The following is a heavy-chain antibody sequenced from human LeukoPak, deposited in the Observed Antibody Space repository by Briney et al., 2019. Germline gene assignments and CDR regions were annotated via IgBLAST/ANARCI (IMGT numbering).Heavy chain of an antibody. V-gene: IGHV3-23*01. Sequence: GGSLRLSCAASGFTFSSYAMSWVRQAPGKGLEWVSALSGSGGSTYYADSVKGRFTISRDNSKNTLYLQMNSLRAEDTAVYYCAKDIIIEYSSSWYEDAFDIWGQGTMVTVSS. CDR3: AKDIIIEYSSSWYEDAFDI. CDR2: LSGSGGST. J-gene: IGHJ3*02. CDR1: GFTFSSYA. D-gene: IGHD6-13*01.